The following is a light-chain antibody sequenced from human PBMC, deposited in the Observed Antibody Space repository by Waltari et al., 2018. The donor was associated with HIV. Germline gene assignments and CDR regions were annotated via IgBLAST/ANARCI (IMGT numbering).Light chain of an antibody. CDR1: SSDVGGYNY. J-gene: IGLJ2*01. CDR3: SSYTSSSTVV. CDR2: EVS. Sequence: QSALTQPASVSGSPGQSITISCTGTSSDVGGYNYVSWYQQHPGKAPKLMIYEVSERPSGVSNRFSGSKSGNTASLTISGLQAEDEADYYCSSYTSSSTVVFGGGTKLTVL. V-gene: IGLV2-14*01.